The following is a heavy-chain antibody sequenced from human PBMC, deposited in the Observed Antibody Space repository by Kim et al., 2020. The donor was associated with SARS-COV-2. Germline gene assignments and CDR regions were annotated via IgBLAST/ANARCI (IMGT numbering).Heavy chain of an antibody. J-gene: IGHJ5*02. V-gene: IGHV1-46*01. D-gene: IGHD3-22*01. CDR2: INPSGGST. CDR3: ARESRRYHDSSGYINWFDP. CDR1: GYTFTSYY. Sequence: ASVKVSCKASGYTFTSYYMHWVRQAPGQGLEWMGIINPSGGSTSYAQKFQGRVTMTRDTSTSTVYMELSSLRSEDTAVYYCARESRRYHDSSGYINWFDPWGQGTLVTVSS.